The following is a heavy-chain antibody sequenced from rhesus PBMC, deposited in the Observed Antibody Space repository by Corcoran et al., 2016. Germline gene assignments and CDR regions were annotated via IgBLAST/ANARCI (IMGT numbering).Heavy chain of an antibody. CDR3: AKSYSNYFDY. Sequence: EVQLVEAGGGLAEPGGSRRLFCASAGVTFSSSCRIGVRQTPGKGLGWVSAINGGGGSTYYADSVKCRFTISRDNSKNTLSLQMNSLRAEDTAVYYCAKSYSNYFDYWCQGVLVTVSS. CDR2: INGGGGST. V-gene: IGHV3S42*01. J-gene: IGHJ4*01. CDR1: GVTFSSSC. D-gene: IGHD4-23*01.